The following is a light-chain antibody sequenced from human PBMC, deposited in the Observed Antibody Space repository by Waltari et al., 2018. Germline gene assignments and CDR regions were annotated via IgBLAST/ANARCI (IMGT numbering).Light chain of an antibody. CDR1: QDIKTY. CDR2: DVS. J-gene: IGKJ4*01. CDR3: QQYEDEST. V-gene: IGKV1-33*01. Sequence: DVQMTQSPSSLSASVGDRVTITCQASQDIKTYLNWYQQKSGKAPKVVIYDVSHLATGVPSRFSGTGYGTQFTLTISSLQPEDIAIYYCQQYEDESTFGGGTKVEVK.